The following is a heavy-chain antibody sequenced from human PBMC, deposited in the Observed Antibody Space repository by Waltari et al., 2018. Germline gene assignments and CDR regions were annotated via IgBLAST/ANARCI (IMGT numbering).Heavy chain of an antibody. Sequence: EVQLLESGGGLVQPGGSLRLSCAASGFTFSSYAMSWVRQAPGKGLEGVSAISGSGGSTYYADSVKGRFTISRDNSKNTLYLQRNSLRAEDTAVYYCAKDLDSSGWYPGYWGQGTLVTVSS. J-gene: IGHJ4*02. V-gene: IGHV3-23*01. CDR3: AKDLDSSGWYPGY. CDR1: GFTFSSYA. D-gene: IGHD6-19*01. CDR2: ISGSGGST.